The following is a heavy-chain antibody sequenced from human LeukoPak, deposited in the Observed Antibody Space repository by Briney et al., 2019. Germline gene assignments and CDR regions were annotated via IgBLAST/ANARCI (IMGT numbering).Heavy chain of an antibody. CDR3: ARHHVIYDYVWGSYRYYAFDI. D-gene: IGHD3-16*02. J-gene: IGHJ3*02. Sequence: GASVKVSCKASGYTFTSYDINWVRQATGQGLEWMGWVNPNSGNTGYAQKFQGRVTITRNTSISTAYMELSSLRSEDTAVYYCARHHVIYDYVWGSYRYYAFDIWGQGTMVTVSS. V-gene: IGHV1-8*03. CDR1: GYTFTSYD. CDR2: VNPNSGNT.